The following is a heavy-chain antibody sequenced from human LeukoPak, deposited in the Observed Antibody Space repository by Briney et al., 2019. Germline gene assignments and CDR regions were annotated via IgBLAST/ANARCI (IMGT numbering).Heavy chain of an antibody. J-gene: IGHJ3*01. D-gene: IGHD6-19*01. V-gene: IGHV3-7*01. CDR1: GFTFSSYW. CDR2: IKKDGSEK. CDR3: AREGSSGWFRTDAFDL. Sequence: GGSLRLSCAASGFTFSSYWMSWVRQAPGKGLEWVANIKKDGSEKNYVDSVKGRFTISRDNAKNTLYLQMNSLRAEDTAVYYCAREGSSGWFRTDAFDLWGQGTMVTVSS.